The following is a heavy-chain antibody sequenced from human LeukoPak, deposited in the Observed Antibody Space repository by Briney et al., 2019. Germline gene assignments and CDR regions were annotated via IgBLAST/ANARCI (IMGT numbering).Heavy chain of an antibody. J-gene: IGHJ4*02. D-gene: IGHD4-11*01. CDR2: IHHSVGT. CDR3: ARKGPATIADY. CDR1: GGFISSGNW. Sequence: SETLSLTRAVSGGFISSGNWWGWFRQPPGKGLEWIGEIHHSVGTNYNPSLKSRVAISMDKSKNQFSLDVTSVTAADPAMYYCARKGPATIADYWGRGTLVTVSS. V-gene: IGHV4-4*02.